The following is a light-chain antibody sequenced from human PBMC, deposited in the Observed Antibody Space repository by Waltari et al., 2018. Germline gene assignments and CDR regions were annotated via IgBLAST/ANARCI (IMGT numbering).Light chain of an antibody. CDR1: SSDGGDDNY. V-gene: IGLV2-11*01. CDR3: CSYAGSYTSL. CDR2: DVS. J-gene: IGLJ2*01. Sequence: QSALTQPRSVSGCPGKSVTISSTGTSSDGGDDNYVAWYQQHPGEAPKLMIYDVSKRPSGVPDRFSGSKSGNTASLTISGLQAGDEADYYCCSYAGSYTSLFGGGTKLTVL.